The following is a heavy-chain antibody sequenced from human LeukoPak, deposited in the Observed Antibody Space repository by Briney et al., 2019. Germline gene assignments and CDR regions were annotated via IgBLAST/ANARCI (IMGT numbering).Heavy chain of an antibody. CDR1: GGSISSGGYY. Sequence: PSETLSLTCTVSGGSISSGGYYWSWIRQHPGKGLEWIGYIYYSGSTHYNPSLKSRVTISVDTSKNQFSLKLSSVTAADTAVYYCARCVATPTGDAFDIWGQGTMVTVSS. CDR2: IYYSGST. V-gene: IGHV4-31*03. CDR3: ARCVATPTGDAFDI. D-gene: IGHD5-12*01. J-gene: IGHJ3*02.